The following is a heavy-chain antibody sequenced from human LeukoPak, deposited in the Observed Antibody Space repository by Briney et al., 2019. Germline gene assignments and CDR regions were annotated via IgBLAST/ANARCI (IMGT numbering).Heavy chain of an antibody. Sequence: GGSLGLSRAASGFTFSSYPLRWVRPAPGEGLEGVAAISGGGITYYANSVKGRFTISRDNAKNTLSLQMNSLRAEDTAVYYCAKNQGSSWQFYFDYWGQGTLVTVSS. CDR1: GFTFSSYP. J-gene: IGHJ4*02. CDR2: ISGGGIT. V-gene: IGHV3-23*01. CDR3: AKNQGSSWQFYFDY. D-gene: IGHD6-13*01.